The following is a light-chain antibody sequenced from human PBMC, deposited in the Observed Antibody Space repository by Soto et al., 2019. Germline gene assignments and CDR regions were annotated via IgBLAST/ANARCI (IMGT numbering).Light chain of an antibody. Sequence: EIVMTQSPATLSVSPGETVTLSCRASQSVSYNLAWYQQKPGQGPRLLIYGAFTRATGIPARFSGSGSGTDFTLTISSLQSEDFAVYYCQQYKNWPPLTFGGGTKVEIK. CDR1: QSVSYN. CDR2: GAF. CDR3: QQYKNWPPLT. J-gene: IGKJ4*01. V-gene: IGKV3-15*01.